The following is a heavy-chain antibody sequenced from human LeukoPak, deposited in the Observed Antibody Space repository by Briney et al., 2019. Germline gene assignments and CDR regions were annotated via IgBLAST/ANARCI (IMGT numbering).Heavy chain of an antibody. D-gene: IGHD3-22*01. J-gene: IGHJ4*02. Sequence: ASVKVSCKASGYTFTSYGISWVRQAPGQGLEWMGWINPNSGGTNYAQKFQGRVTMTRDTSISTAYMELSRLRSDDTAVYYCASTSYYYDSSGYSPFDYWGQGTLVTVSS. V-gene: IGHV1-2*02. CDR1: GYTFTSYG. CDR3: ASTSYYYDSSGYSPFDY. CDR2: INPNSGGT.